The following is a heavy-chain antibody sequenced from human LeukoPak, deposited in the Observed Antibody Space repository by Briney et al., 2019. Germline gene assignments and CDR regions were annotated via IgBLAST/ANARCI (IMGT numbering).Heavy chain of an antibody. CDR3: ASYRYGYRGMGS. CDR2: VNYSGSI. V-gene: IGHV4-34*01. Sequence: SETLSLTCRVYGGSFSGYYWSWIRQPPGKGLEWIGEVNYSGSINYKPSLKSRVIISVDTSKNQFSLKLKSVTAADTAVYYCASYRYGYRGMGSWGQGTQVTVSS. J-gene: IGHJ4*02. D-gene: IGHD5-12*01. CDR1: GGSFSGYY.